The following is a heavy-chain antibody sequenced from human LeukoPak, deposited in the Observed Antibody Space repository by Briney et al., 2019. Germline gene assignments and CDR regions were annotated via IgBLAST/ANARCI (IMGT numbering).Heavy chain of an antibody. J-gene: IGHJ4*02. Sequence: GGSLRLSCVTSGFTLSDHFMDWVRQAPGRGLEWLGRVRNKANGYSTTYAASLRGRFALSRDDSRNSVFLQMNSLEVDDTAVYYCTRVDIGNYGDFDYWGQGVQVTVSS. V-gene: IGHV3-72*01. CDR1: GFTLSDHF. D-gene: IGHD2-2*03. CDR2: VRNKANGYST. CDR3: TRVDIGNYGDFDY.